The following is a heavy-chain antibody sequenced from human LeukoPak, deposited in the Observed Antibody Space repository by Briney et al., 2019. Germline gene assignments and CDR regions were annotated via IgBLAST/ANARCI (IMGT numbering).Heavy chain of an antibody. D-gene: IGHD3-22*01. CDR1: GFTFSSYA. CDR3: AKGALYYYDSSGYYDAVYFDY. CDR2: ISGSGGST. J-gene: IGHJ4*02. Sequence: GSLRLSCAASGFTFSSYAMSWVRQAPGKGLEWVSAISGSGGSTYYADSVKGRFTISRDNSKNTLYLQMNSLRAEDTAVYYCAKGALYYYDSSGYYDAVYFDYRGQGTLVTVSS. V-gene: IGHV3-23*01.